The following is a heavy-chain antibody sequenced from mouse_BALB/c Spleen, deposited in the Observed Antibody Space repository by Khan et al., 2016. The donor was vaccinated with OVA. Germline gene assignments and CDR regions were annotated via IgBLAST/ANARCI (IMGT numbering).Heavy chain of an antibody. D-gene: IGHD2-1*01. CDR2: IWTGGST. CDR1: GFSLTSYG. J-gene: IGHJ1*01. V-gene: IGHV2-9*02. CDR3: AGYYGNNGWYFDG. Sequence: VQLKESGPGLVAPSQSLSITCTVSGFSLTSYGVHWVRQPPGKGLEWLGVIWTGGSTNYNSALMSRLSISKDNSKSQVFLKMNSPQADDTAMYYCAGYYGNNGWYFDGWGAGTTVTVSS.